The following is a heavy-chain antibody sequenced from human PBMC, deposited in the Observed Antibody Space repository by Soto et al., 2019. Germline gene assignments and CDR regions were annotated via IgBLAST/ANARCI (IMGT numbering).Heavy chain of an antibody. D-gene: IGHD4-17*01. CDR2: ISGSGGGT. CDR1: GLTFSSHA. V-gene: IGHV3-23*01. J-gene: IGHJ6*02. Sequence: EVQLLESGGGLVQPGGSLRLSCAASGLTFSSHAMSWVRQAPGKGLQWVSAISGSGGGTYYADSVKGRFTISRDNSKNTLYLQMNSLRAEDTAVYYCAKNITVTTPHYGMDVWGQGTTVTVSS. CDR3: AKNITVTTPHYGMDV.